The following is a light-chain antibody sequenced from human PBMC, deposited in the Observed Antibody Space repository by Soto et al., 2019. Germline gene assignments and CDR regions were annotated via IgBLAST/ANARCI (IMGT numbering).Light chain of an antibody. Sequence: EIVMTQSPLTLPVTPGEPASISCRSSQSLLHSNGYNYLDWYLQKPGQSPQLLIYLGSNRASGVPDRFSGSGSGTDFTLKISRVEAEDVGVYYCMQALQTLSITFGQGTRLEI. V-gene: IGKV2-28*01. CDR3: MQALQTLSIT. CDR1: QSLLHSNGYNY. J-gene: IGKJ5*01. CDR2: LGS.